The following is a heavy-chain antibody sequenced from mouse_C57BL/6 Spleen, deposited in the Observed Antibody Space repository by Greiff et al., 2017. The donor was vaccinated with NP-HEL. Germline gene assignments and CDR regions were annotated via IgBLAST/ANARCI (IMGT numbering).Heavy chain of an antibody. Sequence: VQLQESGPELVKPGASVKISCKASGYAFSSSWMNWVKQRPGKGLEWIGRIYPGDGDTNYNGKFKGKATLTADKSSSTAYMQLSSLTSEDAAVYFCARGGYGNFDYWGKGTTLTVSS. V-gene: IGHV1-82*01. D-gene: IGHD2-1*01. CDR3: ARGGYGNFDY. J-gene: IGHJ2*01. CDR1: GYAFSSSW. CDR2: IYPGDGDT.